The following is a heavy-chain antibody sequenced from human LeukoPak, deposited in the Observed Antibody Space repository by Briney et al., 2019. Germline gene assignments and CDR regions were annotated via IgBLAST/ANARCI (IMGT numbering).Heavy chain of an antibody. CDR3: ARDLPYCSSTSCPLGY. V-gene: IGHV3-21*01. D-gene: IGHD2-2*01. J-gene: IGHJ4*02. Sequence: GGSLRLSCAASGFTFSSYSMNWVRQAPGEGLEWVSSISSSSSYIYYADSVKGRFTISRDNAKNSLYLQMNSLRAEDTAVYYCARDLPYCSSTSCPLGYWGQGTLVTVSS. CDR1: GFTFSSYS. CDR2: ISSSSSYI.